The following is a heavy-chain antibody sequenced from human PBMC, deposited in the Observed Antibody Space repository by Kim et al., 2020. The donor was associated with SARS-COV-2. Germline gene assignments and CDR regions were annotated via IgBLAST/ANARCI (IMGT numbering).Heavy chain of an antibody. CDR3: AADFFGYCGGDCPSDVFDI. V-gene: IGHV1-58*01. CDR2: IVVGSGNT. Sequence: SVKVSCKASGFTFTSSAVQWVRQARGQRLEWIGWIVVGSGNTNYAQKFQERVTITRDMSTSTAYMELSSLRSEDTAVYYCAADFFGYCGGDCPSDVFDIWGQGTMVTVSS. J-gene: IGHJ3*02. CDR1: GFTFTSSA. D-gene: IGHD2-21*02.